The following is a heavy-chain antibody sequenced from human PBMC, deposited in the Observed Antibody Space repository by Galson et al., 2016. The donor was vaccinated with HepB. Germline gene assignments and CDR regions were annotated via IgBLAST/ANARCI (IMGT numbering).Heavy chain of an antibody. D-gene: IGHD3/OR15-3a*01. CDR3: ARDVDFSASYYFDY. CDR1: GFPFRSYW. V-gene: IGHV3-74*01. J-gene: IGHJ4*02. CDR2: INSDGSST. Sequence: SLRLSCAASGFPFRSYWMHWVRQAPGKGLVWVSRINSDGSSTGYADSVKGRFTISRDNAKNTLYLQMNSLRAEDTAVYYCARDVDFSASYYFDYWGQGTLVTVSS.